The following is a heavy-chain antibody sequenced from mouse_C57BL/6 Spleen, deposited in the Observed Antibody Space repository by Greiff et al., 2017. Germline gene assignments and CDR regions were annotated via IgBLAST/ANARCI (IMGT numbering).Heavy chain of an antibody. D-gene: IGHD3-3*01. CDR2: IRNKANGYTT. V-gene: IGHV7-3*01. J-gene: IGHJ2*01. Sequence: EVKVVESGGGLVQPGGSLSLSCAASGFTFTDYYMSWVRQPPGKALEWLGFIRNKANGYTTEYSASVKGRFTISRDNSQSILYLQMNALRAEDSATYYCARVGLYDYVDYWGQGTTLTVSS. CDR3: ARVGLYDYVDY. CDR1: GFTFTDYY.